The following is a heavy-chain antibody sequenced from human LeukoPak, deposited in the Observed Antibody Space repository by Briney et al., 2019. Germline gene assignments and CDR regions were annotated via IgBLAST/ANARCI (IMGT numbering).Heavy chain of an antibody. D-gene: IGHD4-11*01. CDR1: GFTFSSYW. J-gene: IGHJ4*02. V-gene: IGHV3-74*01. Sequence: GGSLRLSCAASGFTFSSYWMHWVRHAPGKGLVWVSHISSDGSSTSYADSVKGRFTISRDNAKNTLYLQINRLRAEDTAVYYCARDKVSNYVFDYWGQGTLVTVSS. CDR3: ARDKVSNYVFDY. CDR2: ISSDGSST.